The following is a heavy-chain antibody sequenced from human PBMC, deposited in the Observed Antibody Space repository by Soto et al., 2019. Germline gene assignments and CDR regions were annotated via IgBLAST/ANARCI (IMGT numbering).Heavy chain of an antibody. CDR2: IIPILGIA. J-gene: IGHJ6*02. CDR1: GGTFSSYT. CDR3: ARGDYGDYEYPPYYYYGMDV. V-gene: IGHV1-69*02. D-gene: IGHD4-17*01. Sequence: QVQLVQSGAEVKKPGSSVKVSCKASGGTFSSYTISWVRQAPGQGLEWMGRIIPILGIANYAQKFQGRVTITADESTSTAYMELSSLRSEDTAVYYCARGDYGDYEYPPYYYYGMDVWGQGTTVTVSS.